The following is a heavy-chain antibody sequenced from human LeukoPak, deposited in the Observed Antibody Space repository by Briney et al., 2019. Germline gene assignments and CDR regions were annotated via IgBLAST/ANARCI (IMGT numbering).Heavy chain of an antibody. CDR1: GFTFTTYR. Sequence: GGSLRVSCAAPGFTFTTYRMGCVRQAPGKGLEWVANIKQDGSEKYYVDSVKGRFPISRDNGKNSLYLKMNSLRAEDTAMYYCARPLMYYYGSETYFWFDPWGQGTLVTVSS. D-gene: IGHD3-10*01. CDR2: IKQDGSEK. CDR3: ARPLMYYYGSETYFWFDP. J-gene: IGHJ5*02. V-gene: IGHV3-7*01.